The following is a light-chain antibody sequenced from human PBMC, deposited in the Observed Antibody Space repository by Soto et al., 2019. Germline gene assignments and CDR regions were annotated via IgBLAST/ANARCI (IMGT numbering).Light chain of an antibody. CDR1: QDISNY. CDR2: DAC. J-gene: IGKJ4*01. V-gene: IGKV1-33*01. CDR3: QQYDNLPLT. Sequence: DIQMTQSPSSLSASVGDRVTITCQASQDISNYLNCYQQKPGKAPKILIYDACNLETGVPSRFSGSGSGTNFTFTISSLQPEDIATYYCQQYDNLPLTFGGGTKVEIK.